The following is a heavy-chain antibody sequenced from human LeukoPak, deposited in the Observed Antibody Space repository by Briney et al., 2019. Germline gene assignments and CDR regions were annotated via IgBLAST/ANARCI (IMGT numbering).Heavy chain of an antibody. D-gene: IGHD6-13*01. V-gene: IGHV1-18*01. Sequence: ASVKVSCKASGYTFTSYGISWLRQAPGQGLEWMGWISAYNGNTNYAQKLQGRVTMTTDTSTSTAYMELRSLRSDDTAVYYCARASLVAAAGYFDYWGQGTLVTVSS. CDR3: ARASLVAAAGYFDY. J-gene: IGHJ4*02. CDR1: GYTFTSYG. CDR2: ISAYNGNT.